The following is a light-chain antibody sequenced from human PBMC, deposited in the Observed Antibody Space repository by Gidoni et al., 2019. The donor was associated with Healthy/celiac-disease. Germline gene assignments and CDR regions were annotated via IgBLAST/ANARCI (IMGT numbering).Light chain of an antibody. CDR3: QPYYSTPPS. V-gene: IGKV4-1*01. CDR2: WAS. CDR1: QSVLYSSHNKNY. J-gene: IGKJ2*01. Sequence: DIVMTQTPDSLAVSLGERATINCKSSQSVLYSSHNKNYLAWYQQKPGQPPKMLIYWASTRESGVPDRFSGSRSGTDFTLTISSLQAEDVAVYFCQPYYSTPPSFGQGTKLEIK.